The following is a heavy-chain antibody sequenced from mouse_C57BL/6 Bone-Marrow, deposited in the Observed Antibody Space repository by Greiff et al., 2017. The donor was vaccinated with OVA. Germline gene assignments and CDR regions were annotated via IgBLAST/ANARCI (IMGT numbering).Heavy chain of an antibody. V-gene: IGHV1-15*01. D-gene: IGHD2-5*01. Sequence: QVQLQQSGAELVRPGASVTLSCKASGYTFTDYEMHWVKQTPVHGLEWIGAIDPETGGTAYNQKFKGKATLTADKSSSTAYMELRSLTSEDSAVYYCTRGYSNYYAMGYWGQGTSVTVSS. CDR2: IDPETGGT. CDR3: TRGYSNYYAMGY. J-gene: IGHJ4*01. CDR1: GYTFTDYE.